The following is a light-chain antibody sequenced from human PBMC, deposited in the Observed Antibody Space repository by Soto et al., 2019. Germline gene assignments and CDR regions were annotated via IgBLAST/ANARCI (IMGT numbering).Light chain of an antibody. Sequence: DIQMTQSPSSLSASVGDRVTITCRASQGITNSLAWSQQKPWNVPKLLIYAASTLQTRVPSRFSGSVSGTDFTHTIGSLRPEDVATYYCQKGNRAPWTLGKGTKVEI. V-gene: IGKV1-27*01. J-gene: IGKJ1*01. CDR1: QGITNS. CDR3: QKGNRAPWT. CDR2: AAS.